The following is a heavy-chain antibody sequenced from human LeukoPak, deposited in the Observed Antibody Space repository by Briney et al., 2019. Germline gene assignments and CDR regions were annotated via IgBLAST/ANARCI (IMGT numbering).Heavy chain of an antibody. Sequence: SETLSLTCTVSGGSINNYYWSWIRQPAGKGLEWIGRIYTRGGTNYNPSLKSRVTMSVDTSKNQFSLKLSSVTAADTAVYYCARCTTGTTAFDPWGQGTLVTVSS. CDR3: ARCTTGTTAFDP. J-gene: IGHJ5*02. V-gene: IGHV4-4*07. D-gene: IGHD1-1*01. CDR1: GGSINNYY. CDR2: IYTRGGT.